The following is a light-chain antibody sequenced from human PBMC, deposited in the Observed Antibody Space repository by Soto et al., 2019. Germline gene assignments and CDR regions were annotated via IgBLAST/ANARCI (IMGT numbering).Light chain of an antibody. Sequence: EIVLTQSPATLSLSPGERATLSCRASQSVSSYLAWYQQKPGQAPRLLIYDASNSATGIPARFSGSGSGTDVTLTISSLEPQDFAVYYCQQRSNWPPWTFGQGTKVEIK. CDR3: QQRSNWPPWT. CDR2: DAS. CDR1: QSVSSY. V-gene: IGKV3-11*01. J-gene: IGKJ1*01.